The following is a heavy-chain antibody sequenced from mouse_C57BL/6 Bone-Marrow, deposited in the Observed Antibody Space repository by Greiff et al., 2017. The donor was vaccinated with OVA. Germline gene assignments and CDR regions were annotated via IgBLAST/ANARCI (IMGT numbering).Heavy chain of an antibody. D-gene: IGHD1-1*01. J-gene: IGHJ4*01. CDR3: ARSGDYYGSPYYYAMDY. Sequence: QVQLQQSGAELARPGASVKLSCKASGYTFTSYGISWVKQRTGQGLEWIGEIYPRSGNTYYNEKFKGKATLTADKSSSTAYMELRSLTSEDSAVYFCARSGDYYGSPYYYAMDYWGQGTTLTVSS. CDR1: GYTFTSYG. V-gene: IGHV1-81*01. CDR2: IYPRSGNT.